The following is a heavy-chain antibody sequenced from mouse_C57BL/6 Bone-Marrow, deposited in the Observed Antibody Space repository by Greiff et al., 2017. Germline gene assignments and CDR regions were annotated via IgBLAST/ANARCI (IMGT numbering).Heavy chain of an antibody. V-gene: IGHV1-15*01. CDR3: TRRYLARVIAPGVAY. J-gene: IGHJ3*01. D-gene: IGHD3-3*01. CDR2: IDPETGGT. Sequence: VQLQQSGAELVRPGASVTLSCKASGYTFTDYEMHWVKQTPVHGLEWIGAIDPETGGTSYNQKFKGKAILTADKSSSTAYMELSSLTSEDSAVYYCTRRYLARVIAPGVAYWGQGPLVTVSA. CDR1: GYTFTDYE.